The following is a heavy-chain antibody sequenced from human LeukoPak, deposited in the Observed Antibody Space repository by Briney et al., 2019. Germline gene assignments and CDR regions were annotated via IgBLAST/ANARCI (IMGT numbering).Heavy chain of an antibody. V-gene: IGHV1-2*02. CDR1: GYTFTSYG. CDR2: INPNSGGT. CDR3: AGSGYSGYDFDY. D-gene: IGHD5-12*01. J-gene: IGHJ4*02. Sequence: ASMKVSCKASGYTFTSYGISWVRQAPGQGLEWMGWINPNSGGTNYAQKFQGRVTMTRDTSIGTAYMELSRLRSDDTAVYYCAGSGYSGYDFDYWGQGTLVTVSS.